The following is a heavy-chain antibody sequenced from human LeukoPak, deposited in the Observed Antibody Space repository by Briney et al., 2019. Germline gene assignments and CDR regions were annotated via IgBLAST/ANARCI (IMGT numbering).Heavy chain of an antibody. CDR2: IYSGGST. V-gene: IGHV3-53*01. CDR3: ARDGFGSSWGLAY. J-gene: IGHJ4*02. D-gene: IGHD6-13*01. CDR1: GFSVSSNY. Sequence: PSGGSLRLSCAASGFSVSSNYMSWVRQAPGKGLEWVSVIYSGGSTYYADSVKGRFTISRDNSKNTLYLQMNSLRVEDTAVYYCARDGFGSSWGLAYWGQGTLVTVSS.